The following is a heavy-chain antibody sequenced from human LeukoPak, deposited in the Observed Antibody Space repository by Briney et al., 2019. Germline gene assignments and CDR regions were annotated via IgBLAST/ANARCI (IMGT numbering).Heavy chain of an antibody. CDR2: IYYSGST. CDR3: ARLRGTMIVVGGYYFDY. Sequence: SETLSLTCTVSGGSISSYYWSWIRQPPGKGLEWIGYIYYSGSTNYNPSLKSRVTISVDTSKNQFSLKLSSVTAADTAVYYCARLRGTMIVVGGYYFDYWGQGTLVTVSS. V-gene: IGHV4-59*01. D-gene: IGHD3-22*01. J-gene: IGHJ4*02. CDR1: GGSISSYY.